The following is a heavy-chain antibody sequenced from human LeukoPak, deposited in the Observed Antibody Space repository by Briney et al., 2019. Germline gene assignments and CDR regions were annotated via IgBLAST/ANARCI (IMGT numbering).Heavy chain of an antibody. J-gene: IGHJ4*02. CDR3: ARSTWHYDTLTGYYRIVSPFDY. D-gene: IGHD3-9*01. Sequence: SETLSLTCAVYGGSFSGYYWSWIRQPPGKGLEWIGEINHSGSTNYNPSLKSRVTISVDTSKNQFSLKLSSVTAADTAVYYCARSTWHYDTLTGYYRIVSPFDYWGQGTLVTVSS. V-gene: IGHV4-34*01. CDR2: INHSGST. CDR1: GGSFSGYY.